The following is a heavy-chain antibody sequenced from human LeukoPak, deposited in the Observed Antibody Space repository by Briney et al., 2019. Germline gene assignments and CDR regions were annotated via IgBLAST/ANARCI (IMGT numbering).Heavy chain of an antibody. J-gene: IGHJ4*02. CDR2: IRYDGSNK. Sequence: GGSLRLSCAASGFTFSSYGMHWVSQAPGKGLEWVAFIRYDGSNKYYADSVKGRFTISRDNSKNTLYLQMNSLRAEDTAVYYCAKGYCSSTSCTDDYWGQGTLVTVSS. D-gene: IGHD2-2*01. V-gene: IGHV3-30*02. CDR1: GFTFSSYG. CDR3: AKGYCSSTSCTDDY.